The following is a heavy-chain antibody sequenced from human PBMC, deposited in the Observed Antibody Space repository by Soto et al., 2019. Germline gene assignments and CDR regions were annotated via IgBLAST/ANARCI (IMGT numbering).Heavy chain of an antibody. Sequence: QVQLQESGPGLVKPSETLSLSCTVSGGSISSYYWSWFRQSPGKRMEWIGYVHHSWGSSYNPSLQSRVAISLDTSNSKFSLKVTSVTATDTAVYYCARQGFGPLRGLVDVWGQGTTVTVSS. CDR1: GGSISSYY. CDR3: ARQGFGPLRGLVDV. J-gene: IGHJ6*02. D-gene: IGHD3-10*01. CDR2: VHHSWGS. V-gene: IGHV4-59*08.